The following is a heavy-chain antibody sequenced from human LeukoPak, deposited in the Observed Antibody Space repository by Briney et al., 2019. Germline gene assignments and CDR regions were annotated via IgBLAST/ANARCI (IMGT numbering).Heavy chain of an antibody. J-gene: IGHJ3*02. CDR2: IYYSGST. CDR1: GGSISSNY. V-gene: IGHV4-59*08. CDR3: ARAPLGSDAFDI. D-gene: IGHD3-16*02. Sequence: SETLCLTCTVSGGSISSNYWNWLRQPPGKGLEWIGYIYYSGSTNYNPSLKSRVTISVDTSKNQFSLKLSSVTAADTAVYYCARAPLGSDAFDIWGQGTMVTVSS.